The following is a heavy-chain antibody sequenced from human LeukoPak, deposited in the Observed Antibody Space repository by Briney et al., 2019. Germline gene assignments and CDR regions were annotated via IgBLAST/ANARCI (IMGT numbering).Heavy chain of an antibody. CDR1: GGSISSYY. CDR3: ARDARGYSYGLDY. CDR2: IYYSGST. J-gene: IGHJ4*02. Sequence: SETLSLTCTVSGGSISSYYWSWIRQPPGKGLEWIGYIYYSGSTNYSPSLKSRVTISVDTSKNQFSLKLSSVTAADTAVYYCARDARGYSYGLDYWGQGTLVTVSS. V-gene: IGHV4-59*01. D-gene: IGHD5-18*01.